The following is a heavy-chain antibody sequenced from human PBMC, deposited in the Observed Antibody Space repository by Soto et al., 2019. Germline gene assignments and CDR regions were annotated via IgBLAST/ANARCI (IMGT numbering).Heavy chain of an antibody. Sequence: GGSLRLSCAASGFTFSSYGMHWVRQAPGKGLEWVAVISYDGSNKYYADSVKGRFTISRDNSKNTLYLQMNSLRAEDTAVYYCAKGRRRFLEWPYGMDVWGQGTTVTVSS. J-gene: IGHJ6*02. D-gene: IGHD3-3*01. CDR1: GFTFSSYG. CDR3: AKGRRRFLEWPYGMDV. CDR2: ISYDGSNK. V-gene: IGHV3-30*18.